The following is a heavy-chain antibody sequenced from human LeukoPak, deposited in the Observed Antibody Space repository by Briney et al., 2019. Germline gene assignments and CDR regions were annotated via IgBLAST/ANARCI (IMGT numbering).Heavy chain of an antibody. J-gene: IGHJ3*02. CDR3: ARRLFLDSTLVHADAFDI. CDR1: GASISSFY. Sequence: PSETLSLTCTVSGASISSFYWSWIRQPPGKGLEWIGYVFYSATTNYNPSLKSRVAISLDTSKNQFSLMLTSVTAADTAVYYYARRLFLDSTLVHADAFDIWGQGTMVTVSS. CDR2: VFYSATT. V-gene: IGHV4-59*08. D-gene: IGHD5-18*01.